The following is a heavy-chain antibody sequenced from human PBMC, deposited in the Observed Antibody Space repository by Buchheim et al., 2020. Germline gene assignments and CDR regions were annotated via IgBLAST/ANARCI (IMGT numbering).Heavy chain of an antibody. CDR2: ISSSSSYI. CDR1: GFTFGDSF. CDR3: ARFLSGEYGMDV. V-gene: IGHV3-21*01. J-gene: IGHJ6*02. Sequence: VQLVESGGDLVKPGGSLRLSCAASGFTFGDSFMSWIRQAPGKGLEWVSSISSSSSYIYYADSVKGRFTISRDNAKNSLYLQMNSLRAEDTAVYYCARFLSGEYGMDVWGQGTT. D-gene: IGHD5-12*01.